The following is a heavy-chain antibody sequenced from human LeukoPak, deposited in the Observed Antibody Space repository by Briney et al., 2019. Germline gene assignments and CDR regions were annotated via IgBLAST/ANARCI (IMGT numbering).Heavy chain of an antibody. CDR2: IYPGDSDT. J-gene: IGHJ6*02. Sequence: GESLKISCKGSGYSFTSYWIGWVLQMPGKGLEWMGIIYPGDSDTRYSPSFQGQVTISADKSISTAYLQWSSLKASDTAMYYCARHPFHRRDGYERYYYYGMDVWGQGTTVTVSS. V-gene: IGHV5-51*01. D-gene: IGHD5-24*01. CDR3: ARHPFHRRDGYERYYYYGMDV. CDR1: GYSFTSYW.